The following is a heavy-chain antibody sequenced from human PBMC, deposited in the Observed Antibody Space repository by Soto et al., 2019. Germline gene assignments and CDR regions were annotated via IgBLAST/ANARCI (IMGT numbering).Heavy chain of an antibody. J-gene: IGHJ6*01. Sequence: ELVESGGGLVTPGKSVRLSCVGSGFSFTAAWMNWVRLAPGTGLEWVGRIKSRGSGETTDYGAPVKGRFTISRDDSKNTVYLQVNSLNTEDTAVYYCTKQRGPSGSVYSGLEVWGQGSTVTVTS. CDR1: GFSFTAAW. CDR3: TKQRGPSGSVYSGLEV. D-gene: IGHD3-10*01. CDR2: IKSRGSGETT. V-gene: IGHV3-15*07.